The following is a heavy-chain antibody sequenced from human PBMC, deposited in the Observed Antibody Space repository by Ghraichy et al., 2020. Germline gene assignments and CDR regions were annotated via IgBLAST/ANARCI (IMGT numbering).Heavy chain of an antibody. CDR2: ISGSGGNT. D-gene: IGHD2-15*01. J-gene: IGHJ4*02. CDR3: AKRGKDYCSGGSCYYLDY. CDR1: GFTFSSYA. V-gene: IGHV3-23*01. Sequence: GGSLRLSCAASGFTFSSYAMSWVRQAPGKGLEWVSGISGSGGNTYYADSVKGRITISRDNSKNTLYLQVNSLRAEDTAVYYCAKRGKDYCSGGSCYYLDYWCKGPLGIVSS.